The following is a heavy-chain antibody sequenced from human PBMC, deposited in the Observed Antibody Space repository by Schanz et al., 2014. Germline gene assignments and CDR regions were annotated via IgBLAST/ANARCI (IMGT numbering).Heavy chain of an antibody. Sequence: QVQLVESGGGVVQPGRSLGLSCAASGITLSGYGLHWVRQAPGKGLEWVGFISFDGRNTGYAHSVKGRFTISRDNSKNTVNLQMYSLRAEDTAVYYCAKEKEEVGADGGDFDYWGQGTLVTVSS. CDR1: GITLSGYG. V-gene: IGHV3-30*18. D-gene: IGHD1-26*01. CDR3: AKEKEEVGADGGDFDY. CDR2: ISFDGRNT. J-gene: IGHJ4*02.